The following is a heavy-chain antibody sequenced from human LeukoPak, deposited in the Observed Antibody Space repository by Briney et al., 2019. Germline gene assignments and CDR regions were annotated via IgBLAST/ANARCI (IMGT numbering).Heavy chain of an antibody. CDR2: ICSNNVYI. CDR3: VRDMNGVSSVPRLDR. CDR1: GFHFRFYS. Sequence: GGSLRLSCAASGFHFRFYSFNWVRQAPGKGLEWVSSICSNNVYIYYADSVKGRFSISRDNAKNSLYLQMNSLRAEDTAVYYCVRDMNGVSSVPRLDRGSEGRLVTV. V-gene: IGHV3-21*01. D-gene: IGHD2-8*01. J-gene: IGHJ5*02.